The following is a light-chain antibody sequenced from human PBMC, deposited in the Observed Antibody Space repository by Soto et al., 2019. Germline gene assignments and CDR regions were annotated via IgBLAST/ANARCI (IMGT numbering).Light chain of an antibody. CDR1: QGINNY. J-gene: IGKJ3*01. CDR2: AAS. CDR3: QHYHSYPFT. V-gene: IGKV1-16*01. Sequence: DIQMTQSPLSLSASVGDRVTITCRASQGINNYLAWFQQKPGKAPTSLIYAASSLYSGVPSRFSGSGSGTDFTLTINSLQPEDFATYYCQHYHSYPFTCGPGTKVEIK.